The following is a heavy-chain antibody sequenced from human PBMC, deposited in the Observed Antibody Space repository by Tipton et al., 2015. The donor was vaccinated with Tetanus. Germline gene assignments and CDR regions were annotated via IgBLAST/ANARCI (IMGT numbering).Heavy chain of an antibody. J-gene: IGHJ4*02. V-gene: IGHV4-31*03. CDR3: ARDQARGARGWNYFDY. CDR1: GGSISSGGYY. CDR2: IYYSGST. D-gene: IGHD1-26*01. Sequence: TLSLTCTVSGGSISSGGYYWSWIRQHPGKGLEWIGDIYYSGSTYYNPSLKSRVTISVDTSKNQFSLQLNSVTDAGTAVYYCARDQARGARGWNYFDYWGQGTLATVSS.